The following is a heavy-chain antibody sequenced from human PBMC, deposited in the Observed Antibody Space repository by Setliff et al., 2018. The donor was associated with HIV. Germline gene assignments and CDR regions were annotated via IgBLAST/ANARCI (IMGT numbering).Heavy chain of an antibody. Sequence: SETLSLTCTVSGGSMTSSNYYWGWIRQSPGRGLEWIGSISSSGSTTYHPSLRSRVTVSAATSKNQFSLKLTSVTAADTAVYYCARTLRAAAMGYFDYWGQGTLVTVSS. CDR3: ARTLRAAAMGYFDY. CDR2: ISSSGST. D-gene: IGHD5-18*01. V-gene: IGHV4-39*07. J-gene: IGHJ4*02. CDR1: GGSMTSSNYY.